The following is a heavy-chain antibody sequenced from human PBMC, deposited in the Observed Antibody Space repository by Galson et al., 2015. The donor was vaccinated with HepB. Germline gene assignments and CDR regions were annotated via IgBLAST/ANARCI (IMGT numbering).Heavy chain of an antibody. D-gene: IGHD2-15*01. CDR2: ISYDGSNK. V-gene: IGHV3-30-3*01. Sequence: SLRLSCAVSGFTFSSYAMHWVRQAPGKGLEWVAVISYDGSNKYYADSVKGRFTISRDNSKNTLYLQMNSLRAEDTAVYYCARDANGGGGYWGQGTLVTVSS. CDR3: ARDANGGGGY. CDR1: GFTFSSYA. J-gene: IGHJ4*02.